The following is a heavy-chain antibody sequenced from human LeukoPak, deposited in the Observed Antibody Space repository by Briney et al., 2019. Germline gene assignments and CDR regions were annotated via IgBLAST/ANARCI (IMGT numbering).Heavy chain of an antibody. D-gene: IGHD1-26*01. J-gene: IGHJ6*03. CDR1: GFTFSSYW. Sequence: GGSLRLSCAASGFTFSSYWMSWVRQAPGKGLEWVANIKQDGSEKYYVDSVKGRFTISRDNAKNSLYLQMNSLRAEDTAVYYCARVTGGSGSYAPFDYYYYYMDVWGKGTLVTVSS. V-gene: IGHV3-7*01. CDR2: IKQDGSEK. CDR3: ARVTGGSGSYAPFDYYYYYMDV.